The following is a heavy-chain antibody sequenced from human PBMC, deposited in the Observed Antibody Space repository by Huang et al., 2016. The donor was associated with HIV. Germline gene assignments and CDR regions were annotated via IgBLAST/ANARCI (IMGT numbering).Heavy chain of an antibody. CDR3: ATDGKGLVQWFGEYFDY. Sequence: QVQLVQSGAEVKKPGASVKVSCKVSGYTLTELSMHWVRQAPGKGVEWRGGFDPEDDETIYAQKFQGRGTMTEDTSTDTAYMELSSLRSEDTAVYYCATDGKGLVQWFGEYFDYWGQGTLVTVSS. CDR2: FDPEDDET. CDR1: GYTLTELS. V-gene: IGHV1-24*01. J-gene: IGHJ4*02. D-gene: IGHD3-10*01.